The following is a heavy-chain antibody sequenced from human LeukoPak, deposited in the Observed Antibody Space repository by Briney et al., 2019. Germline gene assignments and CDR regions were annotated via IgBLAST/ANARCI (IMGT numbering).Heavy chain of an antibody. CDR2: IIPIFGTA. D-gene: IGHD2-2*01. Sequence: ASVKVSCKASGGTFSSYAISWVRQAPGQGHEWMGGIIPIFGTANYAQKFQGRVTITTDESTSTAYMELSSLRSEDTAVYYCARDTRMSTRPLWFDPWGQGTLVTVSS. V-gene: IGHV1-69*05. CDR3: ARDTRMSTRPLWFDP. J-gene: IGHJ5*02. CDR1: GGTFSSYA.